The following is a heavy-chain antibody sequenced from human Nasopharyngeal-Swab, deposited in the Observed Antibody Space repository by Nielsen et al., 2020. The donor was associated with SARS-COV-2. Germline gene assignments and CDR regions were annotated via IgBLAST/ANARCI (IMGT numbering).Heavy chain of an antibody. V-gene: IGHV4-34*01. CDR3: ARGRLRRYYDYVWGTYRSDVFDI. J-gene: IGHJ3*02. Sequence: WIRQPPGKGLEWIGEINHGGNTNYNPSLKSRVTISLDTSKNQFSLKLTSVTAAGTAVYYCARGRLRRYYDYVWGTYRSDVFDIWGQGTMVTVSS. D-gene: IGHD3-16*02. CDR2: INHGGNT.